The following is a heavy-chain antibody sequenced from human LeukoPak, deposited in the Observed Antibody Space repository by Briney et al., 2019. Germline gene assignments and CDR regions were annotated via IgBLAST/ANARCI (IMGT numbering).Heavy chain of an antibody. D-gene: IGHD4-23*01. V-gene: IGHV3-64D*09. CDR2: ISSNGGST. Sequence: GGSLRLSCSASGFTFSSYAMHWVRQAPGKGLEYVPAISSNGGSTYYADSVKGRFTISRDNSKNTLYLQMSSLRAEDTAVYYCVKDGDYGGPDYWGQGTLVTVSS. CDR1: GFTFSSYA. CDR3: VKDGDYGGPDY. J-gene: IGHJ4*02.